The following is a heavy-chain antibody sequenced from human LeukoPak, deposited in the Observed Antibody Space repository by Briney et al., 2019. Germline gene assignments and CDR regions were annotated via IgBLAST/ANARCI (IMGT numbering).Heavy chain of an antibody. CDR2: IWYDGSNK. V-gene: IGHV3-33*08. CDR1: GFTFSSYA. Sequence: GGSLRLSCAASGFTFSSYAMSWVRQAPGKGLEWVAVIWYDGSNKYYADSVKGRFTISRDNSKNTLYLQMNSLRAEDTAVYYCAAKIPSDYWGQGTLVTVSS. J-gene: IGHJ4*02. D-gene: IGHD2-2*01. CDR3: AAKIPSDY.